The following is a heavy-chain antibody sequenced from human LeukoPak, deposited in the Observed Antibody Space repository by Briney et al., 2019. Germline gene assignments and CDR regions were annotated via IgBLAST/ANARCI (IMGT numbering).Heavy chain of an antibody. CDR2: INPNSGGT. D-gene: IGHD5-18*01. CDR1: GYTFTGYY. CDR3: ARGTGEGYSYGRYYFDY. Sequence: ASVKVSCKASGYTFTGYYMHWVRQAPGQGLEWMGWINPNSGGTNYAEKFQGRVTMTRDTSISTAYMELSRLRSDDTAVYYCARGTGEGYSYGRYYFDYWGQGTLVTVSS. J-gene: IGHJ4*02. V-gene: IGHV1-2*02.